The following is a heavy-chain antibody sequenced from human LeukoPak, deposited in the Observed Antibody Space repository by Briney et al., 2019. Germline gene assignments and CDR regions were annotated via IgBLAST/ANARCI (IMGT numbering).Heavy chain of an antibody. D-gene: IGHD4-17*01. Sequence: GGSLRLSCAASGFTFSNYVMSWVRQAPGKGLEWVSAISGSGGSTYYTDSVKGHYTISRDNSKNTLYLQMNSLRAEDTAVYYCATSTVTTYQYHYYYMDVWGKGTTVTVSS. CDR3: ATSTVTTYQYHYYYMDV. V-gene: IGHV3-23*01. CDR1: GFTFSNYV. CDR2: ISGSGGST. J-gene: IGHJ6*03.